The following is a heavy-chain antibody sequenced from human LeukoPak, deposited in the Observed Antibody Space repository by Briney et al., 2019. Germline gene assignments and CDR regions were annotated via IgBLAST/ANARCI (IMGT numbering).Heavy chain of an antibody. D-gene: IGHD3-10*01. CDR3: AGETGLRTFDY. CDR1: GFIFSSYG. Sequence: GGSLRLSCSASGFIFSSYGMHWVRQAPGKGLEWVAVIWNDGSNTYYADSVKGRFTISRDNSKNTLYLQLNGLRVEDTAVYYCAGETGLRTFDYWGQGTLVTVSS. V-gene: IGHV3-33*01. J-gene: IGHJ4*02. CDR2: IWNDGSNT.